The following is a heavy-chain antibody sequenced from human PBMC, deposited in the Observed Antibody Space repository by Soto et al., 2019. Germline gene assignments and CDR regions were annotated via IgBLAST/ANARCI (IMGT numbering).Heavy chain of an antibody. CDR2: TIPILGIA. CDR3: ARGDYYDSSGFNLDY. Sequence: ASVKVSCKASGGTFSSYTISWVRQAPGQGLEWMGRTIPILGIANYAQKFQGRVTITADKSTSTAYMELSSLRSEDTAVYYCARGDYYDSSGFNLDYWGQGTLVTVSS. CDR1: GGTFSSYT. J-gene: IGHJ4*02. V-gene: IGHV1-69*02. D-gene: IGHD3-22*01.